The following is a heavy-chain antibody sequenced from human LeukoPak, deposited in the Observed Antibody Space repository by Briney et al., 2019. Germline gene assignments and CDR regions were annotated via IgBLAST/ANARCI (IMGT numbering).Heavy chain of an antibody. CDR3: AVLAVPAVGY. CDR2: IRASGDRT. CDR1: GFIFSAAW. Sequence: GGSLRLSCAASGFIFSAAWMDWVRQAPGKGLEWVSTIRASGDRTYYAESVKGRFTMSGDKSKNTLYLQMSNLRAEDTAVYHCAVLAVPAVGYWGQGALVIVSS. D-gene: IGHD2-15*01. V-gene: IGHV3-23*01. J-gene: IGHJ4*02.